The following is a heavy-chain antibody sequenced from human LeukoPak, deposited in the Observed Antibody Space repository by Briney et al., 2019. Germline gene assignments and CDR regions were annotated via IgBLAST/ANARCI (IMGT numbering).Heavy chain of an antibody. CDR3: ARSVPDYTRFDY. D-gene: IGHD4-11*01. Sequence: GGSLRLSCAASGFTFSSYAMSWVRQAPGKGLEWVSTFKTKYNQVYYAESVRGRFTISTDNSKNTVYLQMNSLRAEDTALYYCARSVPDYTRFDYWGQGALVTVSS. CDR1: GFTFSSYA. V-gene: IGHV3-23*05. CDR2: FKTKYNQV. J-gene: IGHJ4*02.